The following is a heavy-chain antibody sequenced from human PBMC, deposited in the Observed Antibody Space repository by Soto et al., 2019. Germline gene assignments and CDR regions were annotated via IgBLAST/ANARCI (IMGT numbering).Heavy chain of an antibody. D-gene: IGHD4-17*01. CDR2: IYYSGST. CDR3: ARDVDYGDYPHSWFDP. J-gene: IGHJ5*02. CDR1: GGSISSYY. Sequence: ASETLSLTCTVSGGSISSYYWSWIRQPPGKGLEWIGYIYYSGSTNYNPSLKSRVTISVDTSKNQFSLRLSSVTAADTAVYYCARDVDYGDYPHSWFDPWGQGTLVTVSS. V-gene: IGHV4-59*01.